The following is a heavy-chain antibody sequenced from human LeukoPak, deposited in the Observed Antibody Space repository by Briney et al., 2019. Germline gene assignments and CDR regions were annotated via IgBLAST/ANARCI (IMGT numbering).Heavy chain of an antibody. V-gene: IGHV1-69*04. J-gene: IGHJ4*02. Sequence: ASVKVSCKASGGTFSSYAISWVRQAPGQGLEWMGRIIPILGIANYAQKFQGRVTITADKSTSTAYMELSSLRSEDTAVYYCALQLFANCLDYWGQGTLVTVSS. D-gene: IGHD1-1*01. CDR3: ALQLFANCLDY. CDR1: GGTFSSYA. CDR2: IIPILGIA.